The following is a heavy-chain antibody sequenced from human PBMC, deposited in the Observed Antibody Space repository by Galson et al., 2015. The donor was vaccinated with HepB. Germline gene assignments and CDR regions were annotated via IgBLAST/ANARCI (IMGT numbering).Heavy chain of an antibody. V-gene: IGHV3-9*01. Sequence: SLRLSCAASGFTFDDYAMHWVRQAPGKGLEWVSGISWNSGSIGYADSVKGRFTISRDNAKNSLYLQMNSLRAEDTALYYCAKDKGWDVWGSYRYGYYYGMDVWGQGTTITVSS. CDR3: AKDKGWDVWGSYRYGYYYGMDV. CDR1: GFTFDDYA. J-gene: IGHJ6*02. D-gene: IGHD3-16*02. CDR2: ISWNSGSI.